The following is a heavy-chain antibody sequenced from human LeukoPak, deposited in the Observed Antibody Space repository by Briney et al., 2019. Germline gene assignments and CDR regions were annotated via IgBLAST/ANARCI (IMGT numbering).Heavy chain of an antibody. CDR1: GYTFTSYG. J-gene: IGHJ4*02. CDR3: ARDSREGYYGSGRGYFDY. Sequence: GASVKVSCKASGYTFTSYGISWVRQAPGQGLEWMGWISAYNGNTNYAQKLQGRVTMTTDTSTSTAYMELRSLRSDDTAVYYCARDSREGYYGSGRGYFDYWGQGTLVTVSS. CDR2: ISAYNGNT. D-gene: IGHD3-10*01. V-gene: IGHV1-18*01.